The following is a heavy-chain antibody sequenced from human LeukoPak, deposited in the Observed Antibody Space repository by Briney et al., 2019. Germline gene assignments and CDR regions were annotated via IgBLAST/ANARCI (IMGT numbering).Heavy chain of an antibody. CDR3: ARQPTHRRSIVMDY. CDR1: GGTFSSYA. V-gene: IGHV1-69*13. J-gene: IGHJ4*02. CDR2: IIPIFGTA. Sequence: SVKVSCKASGGTFSSYAVSWVRQAPGQGLEWMGGIIPIFGTANYAQKFQGRVTITADESTSTAYMELSSLRSEDTAVYYCARQPTHRRSIVMDYWGQGTLVTVSS. D-gene: IGHD1-26*01.